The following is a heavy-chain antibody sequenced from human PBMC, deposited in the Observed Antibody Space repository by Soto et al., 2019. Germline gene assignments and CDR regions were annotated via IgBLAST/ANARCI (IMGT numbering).Heavy chain of an antibody. V-gene: IGHV4-59*01. Sequence: SETLSLTCTVSGGSISSYYWSWIRQPPGKGLEWIGYIYYSGSANYNPSLKSRVTISVDTSKNQFSLKLSSVTAADTAVYYCARTAWGLGFDYWGQGTLVTVSS. CDR2: IYYSGSA. CDR3: ARTAWGLGFDY. D-gene: IGHD7-27*01. CDR1: GGSISSYY. J-gene: IGHJ4*02.